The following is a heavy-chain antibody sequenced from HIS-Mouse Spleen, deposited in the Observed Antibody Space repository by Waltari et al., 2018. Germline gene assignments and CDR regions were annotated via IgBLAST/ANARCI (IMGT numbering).Heavy chain of an antibody. CDR2: IYYIGST. CDR1: GGSISSSSYY. J-gene: IGHJ2*01. CDR3: AREIPYSSSWYDWYFDL. V-gene: IGHV4-39*07. Sequence: QLQLQESGPGLVKPSETLSLTCTVSGGSISSSSYYWGWIRQPPGKGLGWIGSIYYIGSTYYNPSLKSRVTISVDTSKNQCSLKLSSVTAADTAVYYCAREIPYSSSWYDWYFDLWGRGTLVTVSS. D-gene: IGHD6-13*01.